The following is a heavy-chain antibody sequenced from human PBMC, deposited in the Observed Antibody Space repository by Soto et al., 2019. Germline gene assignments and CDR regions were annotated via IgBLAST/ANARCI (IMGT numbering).Heavy chain of an antibody. CDR1: GGTFSSYT. V-gene: IGHV1-69*08. D-gene: IGHD5-18*01. CDR3: AGDRGNVDTARYFYYGMDV. CDR2: IIPILGIA. Sequence: QVQLVQSGAEVKKPGSSVKVSCKASGGTFSSYTISWVRQAPGQGLEWMGRIIPILGIANYAQKFQGRVTITADKSTSTAYMELSSLRSEDTAVYYCAGDRGNVDTARYFYYGMDVWGQGTTVTVSS. J-gene: IGHJ6*02.